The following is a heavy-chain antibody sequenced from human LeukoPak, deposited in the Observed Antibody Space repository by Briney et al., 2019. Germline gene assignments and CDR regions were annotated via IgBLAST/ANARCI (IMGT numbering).Heavy chain of an antibody. CDR2: MNPNSGNT. D-gene: IGHD3-22*01. CDR3: AKDQGSGYYDSSGYYYDAFDI. Sequence: GASVKVSCKASGYTFTSYDINWVRQATGQGLEWMGWMNPNSGNTGYAQKFQGRVTMTRNTSISTAYMELSSLRAEDTAVYYCAKDQGSGYYDSSGYYYDAFDIWGQGTMVTVSS. CDR1: GYTFTSYD. V-gene: IGHV1-8*01. J-gene: IGHJ3*02.